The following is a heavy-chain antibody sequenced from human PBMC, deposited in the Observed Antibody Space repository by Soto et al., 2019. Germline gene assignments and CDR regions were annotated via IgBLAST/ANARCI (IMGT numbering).Heavy chain of an antibody. Sequence: QTLSLTCAISGDSVSSNSAAWNWIRQSPSRGLEWLGRAYWRSKWYIEYALSVKSRVTINPDTSKNQFSLQLNSVTPEDTAVYYCERTKGYVDYWGPGTLVTVSS. V-gene: IGHV6-1*01. D-gene: IGHD3-16*01. CDR2: AYWRSKWYI. CDR1: GDSVSSNSAA. CDR3: ERTKGYVDY. J-gene: IGHJ4*02.